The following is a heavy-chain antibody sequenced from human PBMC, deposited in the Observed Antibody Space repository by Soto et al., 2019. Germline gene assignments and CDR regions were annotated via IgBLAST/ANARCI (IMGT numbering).Heavy chain of an antibody. Sequence: SETLSLTCTVSGGSISSYYWSWIRQPPGKGPEWIGYIYYSGSTNYNPSLKSRVTISVDTSKNQFSLKLSSVTAADTAVYYCARSPYYSNFDYWGQGTMVTVYS. D-gene: IGHD4-4*01. CDR1: GGSISSYY. CDR2: IYYSGST. CDR3: ARSPYYSNFDY. J-gene: IGHJ4*02. V-gene: IGHV4-59*01.